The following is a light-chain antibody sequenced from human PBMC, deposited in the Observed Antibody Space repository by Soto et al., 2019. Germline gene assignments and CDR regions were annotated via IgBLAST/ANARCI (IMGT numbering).Light chain of an antibody. V-gene: IGLV1-44*01. CDR3: AAWDDRLNGYV. CDR1: SSNIGSNT. CDR2: SNN. J-gene: IGLJ1*01. Sequence: QPVLTQPPSASGTPGQRVTLSCSGSSSNIGSNTVNWYQQLPGTAPKLLIYSNNQRPSGVPDRFSGSKSGTSASLAISGLQSEDEADYYCAAWDDRLNGYVFGTGTKVTVL.